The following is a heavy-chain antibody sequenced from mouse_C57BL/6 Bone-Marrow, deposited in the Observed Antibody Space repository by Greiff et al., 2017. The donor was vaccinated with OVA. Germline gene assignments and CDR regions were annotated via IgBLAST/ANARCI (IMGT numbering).Heavy chain of an antibody. J-gene: IGHJ4*01. CDR1: GFSLTSYG. Sequence: VQGVESGPGLVQPSQSLSITCTVSGFSLTSYGVHWVRQSPGKGLEWLGVIWSGGSTDYNAAFISRLSISKDNSKSQVFFKMNSLQADDTAIYYCARKRLPGSSYDYAMDYWGQGTSVTVSS. V-gene: IGHV2-2*01. CDR3: ARKRLPGSSYDYAMDY. D-gene: IGHD1-1*01. CDR2: IWSGGST.